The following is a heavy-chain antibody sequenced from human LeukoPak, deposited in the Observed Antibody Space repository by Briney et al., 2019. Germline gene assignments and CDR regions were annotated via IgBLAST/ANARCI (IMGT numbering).Heavy chain of an antibody. Sequence: GGPLRLSCEASGFTFNKYRVSWLRHAPGKAREGVANMRYDGREKYYVDSVRGRFTISRDNDKNSLYLQMNSLRAEDTAVYYCAKDATPALGTVYMDVWGKGTTVTISS. J-gene: IGHJ6*03. D-gene: IGHD6-13*01. CDR2: MRYDGREK. V-gene: IGHV3-7*01. CDR3: AKDATPALGTVYMDV. CDR1: GFTFNKYR.